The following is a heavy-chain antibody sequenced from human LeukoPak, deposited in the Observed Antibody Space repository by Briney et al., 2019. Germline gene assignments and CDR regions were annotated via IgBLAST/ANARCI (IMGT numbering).Heavy chain of an antibody. CDR1: GFTVSSNY. CDR3: ARVRKYSSSWYLDY. CDR2: IYSGGST. V-gene: IGHV3-53*01. Sequence: GGSLRLSCAASGFTVSSNYMSWVRQAPGKGLEWVSVIYSGGSTYYADSVKGRSTISRDNSKNTLYLQMNSLRAEDTAVYYCARVRKYSSSWYLDYWGQGTLVTVSS. J-gene: IGHJ4*02. D-gene: IGHD6-13*01.